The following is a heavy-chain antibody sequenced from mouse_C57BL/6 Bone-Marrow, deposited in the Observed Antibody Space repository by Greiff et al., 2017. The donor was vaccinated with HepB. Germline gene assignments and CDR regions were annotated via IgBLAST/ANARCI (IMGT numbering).Heavy chain of an antibody. J-gene: IGHJ4*01. D-gene: IGHD1-1*01. CDR3: ARRIAYVSSLYYAMDY. Sequence: EVKLVESGGGLVKPGGSLKLSCAASGFTFSDYGMHWVRQAPEKGLEWVAYISSGSSTIYYADTVKGRFTISRDNAKNTLFLQMTSLRSEDTAMYYCARRIAYVSSLYYAMDYWGQGTSVTVSS. CDR2: ISSGSSTI. V-gene: IGHV5-17*01. CDR1: GFTFSDYG.